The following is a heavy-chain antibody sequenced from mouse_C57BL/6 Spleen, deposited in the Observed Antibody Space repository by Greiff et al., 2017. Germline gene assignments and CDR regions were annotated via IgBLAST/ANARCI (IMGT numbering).Heavy chain of an antibody. J-gene: IGHJ4*01. CDR1: GFTFSSYA. V-gene: IGHV5-9-1*02. CDR3: TRGGTGAMDY. D-gene: IGHD3-3*01. Sequence: EVQGVESGEGLVKPGGSLKLSCAASGFTFSSYAMSWVRQTPEKRLEWVAYISSGGDYIYYADTVKGRFTISRDNARNTLYLQMSGLKSENTAMYYCTRGGTGAMDYWGQGTSVTVSS. CDR2: ISSGGDYI.